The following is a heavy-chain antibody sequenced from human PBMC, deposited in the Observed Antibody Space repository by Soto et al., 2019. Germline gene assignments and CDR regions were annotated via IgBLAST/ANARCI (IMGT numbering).Heavy chain of an antibody. CDR3: ERSQEEYYID. Sequence: EVQLVESGGGLVQPGGSLRLSCADSGFSFSSYWMHWVRQGPGKGLVWVSRINTDGSSTNYADSVKGRFTISRDNAKITLYLQMNSLRVEDTAVYYCERSQEEYYIDWGQGTMVTVSS. J-gene: IGHJ3*01. D-gene: IGHD3-9*01. CDR2: INTDGSST. V-gene: IGHV3-74*01. CDR1: GFSFSSYW.